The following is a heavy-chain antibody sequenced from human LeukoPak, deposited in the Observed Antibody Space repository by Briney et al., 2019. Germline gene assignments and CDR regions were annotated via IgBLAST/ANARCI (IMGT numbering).Heavy chain of an antibody. Sequence: SETLSLTCTVSGGSIRSDYWSWIRQPPGKGLEWIGYIYYSGSTDYNPSPKSRVTMSVDTSKNQFSLKLSSVTAADTAVYYCARCGYSGYEYDYWGQGTLVTVSS. D-gene: IGHD5-12*01. J-gene: IGHJ4*02. CDR1: GGSIRSDY. V-gene: IGHV4-59*08. CDR2: IYYSGST. CDR3: ARCGYSGYEYDY.